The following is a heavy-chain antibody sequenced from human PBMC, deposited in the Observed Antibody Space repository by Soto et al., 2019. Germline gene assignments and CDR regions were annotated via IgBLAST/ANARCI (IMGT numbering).Heavy chain of an antibody. V-gene: IGHV3-30-3*01. D-gene: IGHD2-2*01. CDR1: GFTFSSYA. CDR3: ARGTMPPLTDYYYYGMDV. Sequence: GGSLRLSCAASGFTFSSYAMHWVRQAPGKGLEWVAMIPYGGGKKYDADSVKGRFTVSRDNSKNTLYMDMNNLRAEDTAVYYCARGTMPPLTDYYYYGMDVWGRGTTVTVSS. J-gene: IGHJ6*02. CDR2: IPYGGGKK.